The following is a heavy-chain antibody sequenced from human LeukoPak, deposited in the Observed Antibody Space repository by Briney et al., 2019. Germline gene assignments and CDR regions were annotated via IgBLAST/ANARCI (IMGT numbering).Heavy chain of an antibody. V-gene: IGHV1-2*02. Sequence: ASVKVSCKASGYTFTGYYMHWVRQAPGQGLEWMGWINPNSGDTNYAQKFQGRVTMTRDTSISTAYMELSRLRSDDTAVYYCARDPREVYYGMDVWGQGTTVTVSS. J-gene: IGHJ6*02. CDR1: GYTFTGYY. CDR3: ARDPREVYYGMDV. CDR2: INPNSGDT.